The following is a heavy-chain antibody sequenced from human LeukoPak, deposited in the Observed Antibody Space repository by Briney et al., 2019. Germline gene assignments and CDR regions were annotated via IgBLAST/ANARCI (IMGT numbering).Heavy chain of an antibody. CDR3: ATGRTWWDLLNY. J-gene: IGHJ4*02. CDR2: LDPEAGEM. Sequence: ASVKVSCKVSGHTLTELSLHWVRQAPGKGLEWMGGLDPEAGEMIYSQKFQGRVTMNEDTSTDIAYMEMSSLRSEDTAVYYCATGRTWWDLLNYWGQGTLVTVSS. D-gene: IGHD1-26*01. V-gene: IGHV1-24*01. CDR1: GHTLTELS.